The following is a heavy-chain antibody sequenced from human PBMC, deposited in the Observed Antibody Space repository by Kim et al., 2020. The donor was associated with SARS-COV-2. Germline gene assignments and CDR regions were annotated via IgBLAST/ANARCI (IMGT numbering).Heavy chain of an antibody. CDR2: ISYDGTNK. Sequence: GGSLRLSCAASGFTFDIYAMHWVRQAPGKGLEWVALISYDGTNKYYADSVKGRFTISRDNSENTLFLHMNSLRPEDTAVYYCAREPPPANYYASGNYYTLDYWGQGTLATVSS. J-gene: IGHJ4*02. D-gene: IGHD3-10*01. V-gene: IGHV3-30*04. CDR3: AREPPPANYYASGNYYTLDY. CDR1: GFTFDIYA.